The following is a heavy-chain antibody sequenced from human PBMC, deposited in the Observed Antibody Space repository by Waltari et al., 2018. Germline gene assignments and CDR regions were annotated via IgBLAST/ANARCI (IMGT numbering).Heavy chain of an antibody. D-gene: IGHD3-3*01. V-gene: IGHV3-21*01. CDR2: ISGSSIYK. J-gene: IGHJ4*02. CDR1: GFSFSSYN. CDR3: ARARDPYDFWAGYYNPIDY. Sequence: EVQLVESGGGLVKPGGSLRLSCAASGFSFSSYNMNWVRQAPGKGLEWLSSISGSSIYKSYADSLKGRFTISRDNTKNSLYLQMNSLRAEDTAVYYCARARDPYDFWAGYYNPIDYWGQGTLVTVSS.